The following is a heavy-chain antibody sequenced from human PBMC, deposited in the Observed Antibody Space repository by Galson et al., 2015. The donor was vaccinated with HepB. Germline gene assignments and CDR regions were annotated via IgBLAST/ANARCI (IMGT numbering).Heavy chain of an antibody. V-gene: IGHV3-9*01. D-gene: IGHD2-2*01. Sequence: LRLSCAASGFTFDDHAMHWVRQAPGKGLEWVSGISWSSGSIGYADSVKGRFTISRDNAKNSLYLQMNSLRAEDTALYYCAKETSFQLLFRYFDLWGRGTLVTVSS. CDR3: AKETSFQLLFRYFDL. CDR1: GFTFDDHA. CDR2: ISWSSGSI. J-gene: IGHJ2*01.